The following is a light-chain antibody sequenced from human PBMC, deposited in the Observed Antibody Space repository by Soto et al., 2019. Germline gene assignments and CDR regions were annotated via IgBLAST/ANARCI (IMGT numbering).Light chain of an antibody. CDR1: SSDVGGYNY. V-gene: IGLV2-14*01. J-gene: IGLJ3*02. CDR3: SSYTRSSTRV. Sequence: QSALTQPASVSVSPGQSITISCTGTSSDVGGYNYVSWYQQHPGKAPKLMIYEVSNRPSGVSNRFSGSKSGNTASLTISGLQAEDEADYYCSSYTRSSTRVFGGGTTLNVL. CDR2: EVS.